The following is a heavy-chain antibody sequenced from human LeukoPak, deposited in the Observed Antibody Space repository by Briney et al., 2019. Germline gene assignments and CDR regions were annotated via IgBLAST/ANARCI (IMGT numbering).Heavy chain of an antibody. CDR2: TSAYNGIT. Sequence: GASVKVSCKTSVYGFNSYGISWGREAPGQGLEWLGGTSAYNGITTYAQSLQGRVTITTDTFTTTVFMDWRSLTSDDTAVYVCARVHGDYPAGMDVWGKGTTVIVS. J-gene: IGHJ6*03. V-gene: IGHV1-18*01. CDR3: ARVHGDYPAGMDV. CDR1: VYGFNSYG. D-gene: IGHD4-17*01.